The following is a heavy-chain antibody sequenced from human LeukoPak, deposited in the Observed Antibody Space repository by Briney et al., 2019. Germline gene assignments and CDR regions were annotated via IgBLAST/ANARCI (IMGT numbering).Heavy chain of an antibody. D-gene: IGHD3-16*01. Sequence: PGGSLRLSCAASGFTFSTYAMDWVRQAPGKGLEWVSTITGSGGSTFYADSVKGRFTISRDNSKNTLYLQMNSLRVEDTDVYYCAKGLGGARFEPWGQGTLVTVSS. CDR3: AKGLGGARFEP. CDR2: ITGSGGST. V-gene: IGHV3-23*01. CDR1: GFTFSTYA. J-gene: IGHJ5*02.